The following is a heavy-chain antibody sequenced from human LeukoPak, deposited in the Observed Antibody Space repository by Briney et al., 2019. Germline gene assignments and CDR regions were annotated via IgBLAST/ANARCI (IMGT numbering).Heavy chain of an antibody. D-gene: IGHD6-6*01. CDR2: IKQDGSEK. J-gene: IGHJ6*03. CDR3: ARDQSSSPYYYYYYMDV. CDR1: GFTFSSYW. Sequence: QPGGSLRLSCAASGFTFSSYWMSWVRQAPGKGLEWVANIKQDGSEKYYVDSVKGRFTISRDNAKNSLYLQMNSLSAEDTAVYYCARDQSSSPYYYYYYMDVWGKGTTVTVSS. V-gene: IGHV3-7*01.